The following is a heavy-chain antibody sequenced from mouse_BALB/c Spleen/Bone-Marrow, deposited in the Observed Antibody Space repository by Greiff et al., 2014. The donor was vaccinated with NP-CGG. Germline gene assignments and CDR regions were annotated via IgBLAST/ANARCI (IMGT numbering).Heavy chain of an antibody. CDR1: GFTFGSSG. Sequence: EVQLVESGGGLVQPGGSLKLSCAASGFTFGSSGMSWVRQTPDKRLELVATINSNGGRTYYPDSVKGRFTISRDNAKNTLCLQMSSLKSEDTAMYYCAREGRWSYYAMDYWGQGTSVTVSS. D-gene: IGHD2-3*01. CDR3: AREGRWSYYAMDY. CDR2: INSNGGRT. J-gene: IGHJ4*01. V-gene: IGHV5-6-3*01.